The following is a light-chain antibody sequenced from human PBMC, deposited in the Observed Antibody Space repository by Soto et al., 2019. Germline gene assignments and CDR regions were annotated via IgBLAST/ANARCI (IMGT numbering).Light chain of an antibody. V-gene: IGKV1-5*03. Sequence: DIQMTQSPSTLSASVGDRVTITCRASQSFSSWLAWYQQKPGKAPKLLIYKASTLESGVPSRFSGSGSGTEFTLTISSLQPDDFATYYCQQYSSDFWTFGQGTKVEIK. J-gene: IGKJ1*01. CDR2: KAS. CDR1: QSFSSW. CDR3: QQYSSDFWT.